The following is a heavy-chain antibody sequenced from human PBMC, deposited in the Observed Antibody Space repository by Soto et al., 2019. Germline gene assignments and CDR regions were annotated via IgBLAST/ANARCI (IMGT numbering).Heavy chain of an antibody. CDR1: GYTFTGYY. V-gene: IGHV1-2*04. D-gene: IGHD6-6*01. J-gene: IGHJ6*02. Sequence: ASVKVSCKASGYTFTGYYMHWVRQAPGQGLEWMGWINPNSGGTNYAQKFQGWVTMTRDTSISTAYMELSRLRSDDTAAYYCARDMKSTVQHSSSSVSMGMDVWGQGTTVTVSS. CDR2: INPNSGGT. CDR3: ARDMKSTVQHSSSSVSMGMDV.